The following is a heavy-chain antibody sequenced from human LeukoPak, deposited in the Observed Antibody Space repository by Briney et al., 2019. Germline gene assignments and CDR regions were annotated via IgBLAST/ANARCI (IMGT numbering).Heavy chain of an antibody. Sequence: GGSLRLSCAASGFTFSNAWMSWVRQAPGKGLEWVGRIKSKTDGGTTDYAAPVKGRFTISRDDSKNTLYLQMNSLKTEDTAMYYCTTGQIVGASTNRIDYWGQGTLVTVSS. CDR1: GFTFSNAW. D-gene: IGHD1-26*01. CDR2: IKSKTDGGTT. J-gene: IGHJ4*02. CDR3: TTGQIVGASTNRIDY. V-gene: IGHV3-15*01.